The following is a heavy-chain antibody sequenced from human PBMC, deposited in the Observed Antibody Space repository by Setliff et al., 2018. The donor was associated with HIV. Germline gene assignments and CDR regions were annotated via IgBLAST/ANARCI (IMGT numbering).Heavy chain of an antibody. D-gene: IGHD3-22*01. CDR2: INAGNGNT. CDR3: AKDEKGYYHDSSGYPDAFDL. CDR1: GYTFTSYA. J-gene: IGHJ3*01. Sequence: ASVKVSCKASGYTFTSYAMHWVRQAPGQRLEWMGWINAGNGNTKYPQKFQGRVTITRDTSASTAYMDLSSLSSEDTAVYYCAKDEKGYYHDSSGYPDAFDLWGQGTLVTVS. V-gene: IGHV1-3*01.